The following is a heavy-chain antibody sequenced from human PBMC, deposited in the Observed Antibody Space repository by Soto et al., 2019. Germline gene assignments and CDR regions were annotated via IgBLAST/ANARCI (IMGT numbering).Heavy chain of an antibody. CDR1: GFTFSSYA. D-gene: IGHD3-22*01. V-gene: IGHV3-23*01. J-gene: IGHJ4*02. CDR3: AKVGDSSGSFLFDY. Sequence: GESLKISCAASGFTFSSYAMSWVRQAPGKGLEWVSAISGSGGSTYYADSVKGRFTISRDNSKNTLYLQMNSLRAEDTAVYYCAKVGDSSGSFLFDYWGQGTLVTVSS. CDR2: ISGSGGST.